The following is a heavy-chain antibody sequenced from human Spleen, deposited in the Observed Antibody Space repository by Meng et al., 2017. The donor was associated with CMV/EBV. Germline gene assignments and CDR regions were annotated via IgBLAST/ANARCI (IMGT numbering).Heavy chain of an antibody. D-gene: IGHD3-3*01. CDR3: ARLSGYYDFLGDDY. CDR2: ISYHGNNK. Sequence: GESLKISCAASRFGFTFSSYAMHWVRQAPGKGLEWVAVISYHGNNKYYADSVKGRFTISRDNSKNTLYLQMNSLRAEDSAVYYCARLSGYYDFLGDDYWGQGTLVTVSS. J-gene: IGHJ4*02. CDR1: RFGFTFSSYA. V-gene: IGHV3-30-3*01.